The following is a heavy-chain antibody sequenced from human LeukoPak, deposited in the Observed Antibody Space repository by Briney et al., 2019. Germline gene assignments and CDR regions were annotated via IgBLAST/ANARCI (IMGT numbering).Heavy chain of an antibody. CDR1: RYTFTGYY. CDR2: INPNSGGT. D-gene: IGHD5-12*01. J-gene: IGHJ5*01. CDR3: ARVGYGGYDFGWFDS. Sequence: ASVKVSCKASRYTFTGYYMHWVRQAPGQGVEWMGWINPNSGGTNYAQKFQGRVTTSRDTYFSTAYMELSRLRYDDTAVYYCARVGYGGYDFGWFDSWGQGTLVAVSS. V-gene: IGHV1-2*02.